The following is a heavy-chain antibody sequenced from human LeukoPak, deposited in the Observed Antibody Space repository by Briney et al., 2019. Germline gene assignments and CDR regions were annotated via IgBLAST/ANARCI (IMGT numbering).Heavy chain of an antibody. CDR2: ISGSGGST. Sequence: GWSLRLSCAASGFTFSSYAMSWVRQAPGKGLERVSAISGSGGSTYYADSVRGRFTVSRDNSKSMLYLQLNSLRADDTAVYYCAKDMDYDDSHYYYGFDYWGQGTLVTVSS. J-gene: IGHJ4*02. V-gene: IGHV3-23*01. CDR1: GFTFSSYA. CDR3: AKDMDYDDSHYYYGFDY. D-gene: IGHD3-22*01.